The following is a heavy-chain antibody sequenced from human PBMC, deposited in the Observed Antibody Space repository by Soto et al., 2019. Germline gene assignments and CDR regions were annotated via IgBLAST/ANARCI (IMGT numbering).Heavy chain of an antibody. Sequence: KPSETLSLTCTVSGGSISSGGYYWSWIRQHPGKGLEWIGYIYYSGSTYYNPSLKSRVTISVDTSKNQFSLKLSSVTAADTAVYYCARSYGSGFDFDYWGQGTLVTVSS. D-gene: IGHD3-10*01. J-gene: IGHJ4*02. V-gene: IGHV4-31*03. CDR2: IYYSGST. CDR1: GGSISSGGYY. CDR3: ARSYGSGFDFDY.